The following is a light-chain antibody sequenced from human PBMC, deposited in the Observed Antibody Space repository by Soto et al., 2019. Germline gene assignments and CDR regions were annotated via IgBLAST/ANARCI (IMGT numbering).Light chain of an antibody. CDR2: DVS. Sequence: QSALTQPASVSGSPGQSITISCTGSSSDIGDYKYVSWYKQHPGKAPKLMIYDVSNRPSGVSNRFSGSKSGNTASLTISWIQAEDEADYYCSSYTSTNFVIFGGGTKLTVL. J-gene: IGLJ2*01. CDR3: SSYTSTNFVI. V-gene: IGLV2-14*01. CDR1: SSDIGDYKY.